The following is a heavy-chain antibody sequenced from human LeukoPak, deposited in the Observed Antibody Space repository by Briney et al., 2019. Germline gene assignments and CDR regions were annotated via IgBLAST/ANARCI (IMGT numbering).Heavy chain of an antibody. CDR3: ARETRLLPLSYFDL. J-gene: IGHJ2*01. CDR2: ICYSGST. D-gene: IGHD3-22*01. V-gene: IGHV4-30-4*01. Sequence: PSQTLSLTCTVSGGSISSGDYSWSWIRQPPGKGLEWIGYICYSGSTYYNPSLKSRVTISVDTSKNQFSLKLSSVTAADTAVYYCARETRLLPLSYFDLWGRGTLVTVSS. CDR1: GGSISSGDYS.